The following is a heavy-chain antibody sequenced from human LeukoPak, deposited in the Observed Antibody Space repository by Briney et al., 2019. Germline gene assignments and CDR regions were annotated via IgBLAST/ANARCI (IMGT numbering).Heavy chain of an antibody. D-gene: IGHD2-2*01. CDR2: IKQDGSEK. J-gene: IGHJ4*02. Sequence: PGGPLRLSCAASGFTFSSYWMSWVRQAPGKGLEWVANIKQDGSEKYYVDSVKGRFTISRDNAKNSLYLQMNSLRAEDTAVYYCARSRPDHCSSTSCYYYWGQGTLVTVSS. CDR1: GFTFSSYW. CDR3: ARSRPDHCSSTSCYYY. V-gene: IGHV3-7*01.